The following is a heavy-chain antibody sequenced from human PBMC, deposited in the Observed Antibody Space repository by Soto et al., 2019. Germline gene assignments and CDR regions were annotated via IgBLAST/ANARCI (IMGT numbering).Heavy chain of an antibody. CDR2: TRNKANSYTT. CDR1: GFTFSDHY. CDR3: ARESSSSGWPNYFDY. D-gene: IGHD6-19*01. Sequence: GGSLRLSCAASGFTFSDHYMDWVRQAPGKGLEWVGRTRNKANSYTTEYAASVKGRFTISRDDSKNSLYLQMNSLKTEDTAVYYCARESSSSGWPNYFDYWGQGTLVTVSS. V-gene: IGHV3-72*01. J-gene: IGHJ4*02.